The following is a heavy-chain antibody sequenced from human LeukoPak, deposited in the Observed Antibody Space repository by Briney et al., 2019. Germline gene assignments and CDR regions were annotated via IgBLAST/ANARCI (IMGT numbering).Heavy chain of an antibody. Sequence: PSETLSLTCTVSGGSISSYYWSWIRQPPGKGLEWIGYIYYSGSTNYNPSLKSRVTISVDTSKNQFSLKLSSVTAADTAVYYCARHGRIYYGSGSYYNPRYYFDYWGQGTLVTVSS. CDR2: IYYSGST. CDR3: ARHGRIYYGSGSYYNPRYYFDY. V-gene: IGHV4-59*08. J-gene: IGHJ4*02. D-gene: IGHD3-10*01. CDR1: GGSISSYY.